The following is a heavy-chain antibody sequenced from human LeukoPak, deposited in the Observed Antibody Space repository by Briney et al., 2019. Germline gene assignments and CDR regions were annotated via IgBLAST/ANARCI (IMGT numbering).Heavy chain of an antibody. D-gene: IGHD5-18*01. Sequence: GGSLRLSCAASGFTFSSYGMHWVRQAPGKGLEWVAVIWFDGSYKYYVDSVKGRFTISRDNSKNTLYLQMNSLRAEDTAVYYCARGGGYSYGYGVIDYWGQGTLVTASS. V-gene: IGHV3-33*01. CDR2: IWFDGSYK. CDR1: GFTFSSYG. CDR3: ARGGGYSYGYGVIDY. J-gene: IGHJ4*02.